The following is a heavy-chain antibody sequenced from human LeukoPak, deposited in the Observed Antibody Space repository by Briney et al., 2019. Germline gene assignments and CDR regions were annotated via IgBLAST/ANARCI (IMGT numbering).Heavy chain of an antibody. CDR2: IDPSDSYT. CDR3: VKTGEDNYGDCVALDY. Sequence: GGSLKISCRGSGYSFTNYWINWVRQMPGKGLEWMGRIDPSDSYTNYSPSFQGHVTISADKSITTAYLQWSSLKASDTAMYYCVKTGEDNYGDCVALDYWGQGTLVTVSS. D-gene: IGHD4-17*01. J-gene: IGHJ4*02. CDR1: GYSFTNYW. V-gene: IGHV5-10-1*01.